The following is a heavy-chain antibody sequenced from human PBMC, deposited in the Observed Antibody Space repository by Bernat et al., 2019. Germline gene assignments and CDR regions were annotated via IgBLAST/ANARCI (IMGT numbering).Heavy chain of an antibody. CDR3: ARDLVHFYDSSGYYGGLDY. D-gene: IGHD3-22*01. CDR1: GFTFSSYG. J-gene: IGHJ4*02. V-gene: IGHV3-33*01. CDR2: IWYDGSNK. Sequence: QVQLVESGGGVVQPGRSLRLSCAASGFTFSSYGMHWVRQAPGKGLEWVAVIWYDGSNKYYADSVKGRFTISRDNSKNTLCLQMNSLRAEDTAVYYCARDLVHFYDSSGYYGGLDYWGQGTLVTVSS.